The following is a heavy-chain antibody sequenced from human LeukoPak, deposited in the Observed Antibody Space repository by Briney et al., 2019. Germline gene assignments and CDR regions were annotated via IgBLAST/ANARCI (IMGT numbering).Heavy chain of an antibody. D-gene: IGHD3-22*01. CDR1: GGSISSYY. CDR3: ARVRSAYYDSSGYPYYFDY. J-gene: IGHJ4*02. V-gene: IGHV4-59*01. Sequence: SETLSLTCTVSGGSISSYYWSWIRQPPGKGLEWIGYIYYSGSTNYNPSLKSRVTISVDTSKNQFSLKLSSVTAADTAVYYCARVRSAYYDSSGYPYYFDYWGQRTLVTVSS. CDR2: IYYSGST.